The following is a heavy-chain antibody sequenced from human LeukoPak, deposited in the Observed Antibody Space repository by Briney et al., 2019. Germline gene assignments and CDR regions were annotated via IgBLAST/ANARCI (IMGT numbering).Heavy chain of an antibody. J-gene: IGHJ6*03. V-gene: IGHV1-2*02. CDR2: INHNSGGT. CDR3: ARVVPAAMRNNYYYYMDV. D-gene: IGHD2-2*01. Sequence: ASVKVSCTASGYTFTGYCMHWVRQAPGQGLEWMASINHNSGGTNYVQKFQGRFTMTRDTSISTAYMELSRLRSDDTAVYYCARVVPAAMRNNYYYYMDVWGKGTTVTVSS. CDR1: GYTFTGYC.